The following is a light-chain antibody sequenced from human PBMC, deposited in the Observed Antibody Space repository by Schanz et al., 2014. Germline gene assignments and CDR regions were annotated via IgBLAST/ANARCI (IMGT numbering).Light chain of an antibody. CDR3: EAWDDSLNGSV. V-gene: IGLV1-36*01. Sequence: QSVLTQPPSVSEAPRQRVTISCSGSSSNIGNNAVNWYQQLPGKAPKLLIYYDDLLPSGVSDRFSGSKSGTSASLAISGLQSEDEADYYCEAWDDSLNGSVFGGGTKLTVL. CDR2: YDD. CDR1: SSNIGNNA. J-gene: IGLJ3*02.